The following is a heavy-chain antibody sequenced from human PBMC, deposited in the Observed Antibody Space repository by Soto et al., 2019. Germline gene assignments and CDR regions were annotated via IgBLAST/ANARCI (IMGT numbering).Heavy chain of an antibody. CDR1: GGTFSSYA. J-gene: IGHJ6*02. D-gene: IGHD2-2*01. CDR3: SRSQGSSTSLEIYYYYYYGMDV. Sequence: QVQLVQSGAEVKKPVSSVKVSRKASGGTFSSYAISWVRQAPGQGLEWMGGIIPIPGTANYAQKFQGRVTITADESTSTAYMELSSPRSEDTAVYYCSRSQGSSTSLEIYYYYYYGMDVWGQGTTVTVSS. CDR2: IIPIPGTA. V-gene: IGHV1-69*01.